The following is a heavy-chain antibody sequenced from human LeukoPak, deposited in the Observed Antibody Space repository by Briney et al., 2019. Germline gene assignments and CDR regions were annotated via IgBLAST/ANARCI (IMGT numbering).Heavy chain of an antibody. J-gene: IGHJ4*02. D-gene: IGHD6-19*01. V-gene: IGHV4-34*01. Sequence: SETLSLTCAVYGGSFSGYYWSWIRQPPGKGLEWIGEINHSGSTNYNPSLKSRVTISVDTSKNQFSLKLSSVTAADTAVYYCARGGRCSSGMYLGYWGQGTLVTVSS. CDR2: INHSGST. CDR3: ARGGRCSSGMYLGY. CDR1: GGSFSGYY.